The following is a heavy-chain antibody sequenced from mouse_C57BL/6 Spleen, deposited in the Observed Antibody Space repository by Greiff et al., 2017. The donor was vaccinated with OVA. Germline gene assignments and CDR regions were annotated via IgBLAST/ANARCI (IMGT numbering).Heavy chain of an antibody. CDR1: GYTFTSYC. D-gene: IGHD1-1*01. CDR3: ERLGTTVVGAMDD. CDR2: IYPSSGTT. Sequence: QVQLQQPGPELVKPGASVKMSCKASGYTFTSYCITWVKQSPGQGLEWIGDIYPSSGTTNYNEKFKSKATLTVDPSSSTAYMQLSSLTSEDSAVYCGERLGTTVVGAMDDWGKGTSVTVSS. V-gene: IGHV1-55*01. J-gene: IGHJ4*01.